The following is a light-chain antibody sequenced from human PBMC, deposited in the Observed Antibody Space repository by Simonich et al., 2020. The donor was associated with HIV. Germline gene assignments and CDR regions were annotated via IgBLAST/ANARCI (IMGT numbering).Light chain of an antibody. CDR2: DAS. V-gene: IGKV1-33*01. CDR3: QEYDNLLALT. Sequence: DIQMTQSPSSLSASVGDRVTILCQASQEISDFLNWYQQKPRKSPKLLIYDASNLETGVPSRFSGSVSGTDFTFTISSLQPEDIATYYCQEYDNLLALTFGGGTKVEIK. J-gene: IGKJ4*01. CDR1: QEISDF.